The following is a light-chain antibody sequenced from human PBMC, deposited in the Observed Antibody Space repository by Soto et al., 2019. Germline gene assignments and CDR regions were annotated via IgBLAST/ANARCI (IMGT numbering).Light chain of an antibody. Sequence: QSVLTQPRSVSGSPGQSVTISCTGTSSDVGDYNYVSWYQHHPDKAPRLVIYDVIKRPSGVPDRFSGSKSGNTASLTISGLQAEDEGDYHCCSYAGSYTHVVFGGGTKLTVL. CDR2: DVI. J-gene: IGLJ2*01. V-gene: IGLV2-11*01. CDR3: CSYAGSYTHVV. CDR1: SSDVGDYNY.